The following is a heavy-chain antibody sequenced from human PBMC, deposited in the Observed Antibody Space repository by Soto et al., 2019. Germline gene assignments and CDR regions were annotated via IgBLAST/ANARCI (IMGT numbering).Heavy chain of an antibody. V-gene: IGHV1-69*01. CDR2: IVPMFGTA. D-gene: IGHD2-2*01. CDR3: ARNGTYRRSLSQYLGMDV. CDR1: GGTFDDFI. Sequence: QVQLVQSGAEVKEPGSSVKVSCKASGGTFDDFIMNWVRQTPGQGLEWMGGIVPMFGTATYAEKFKGRVTISATGSTRTAYMELTRLRSDDTAVYYCARNGTYRRSLSQYLGMDVWGQGTTVTVS. J-gene: IGHJ6*02.